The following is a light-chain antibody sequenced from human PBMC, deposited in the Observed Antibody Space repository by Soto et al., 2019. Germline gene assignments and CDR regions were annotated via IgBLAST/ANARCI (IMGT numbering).Light chain of an antibody. Sequence: QSVLTQPPSASGTPGQRVTISCSGSSSNIGSNTVYWYQQLPGTAPKLLIYSNNQRPSGVPDRFSGSKSGTSASLAISGLQSEDEAEFYCATWDDSLDGPVFGGGTKVTVL. J-gene: IGLJ2*01. CDR2: SNN. CDR1: SSNIGSNT. V-gene: IGLV1-44*01. CDR3: ATWDDSLDGPV.